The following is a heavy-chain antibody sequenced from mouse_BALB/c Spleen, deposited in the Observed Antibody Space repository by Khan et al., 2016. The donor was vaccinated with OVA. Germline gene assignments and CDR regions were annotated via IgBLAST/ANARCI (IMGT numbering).Heavy chain of an antibody. CDR3: ARANYYGSSLNAIDY. CDR1: GYTFTSYW. J-gene: IGHJ4*01. V-gene: IGHV1S41*01. D-gene: IGHD1-1*01. CDR2: IGPGSGST. Sequence: DLVKPGASVKLSCKASGYTFTSYWINWIKQRPGQGLEWIGRIGPGSGSTSYNEMFTGKATLTVDKTSSTAYIQLSSLSSEDSAVSSCARANYYGSSLNAIDYWGQGTSVTVSS.